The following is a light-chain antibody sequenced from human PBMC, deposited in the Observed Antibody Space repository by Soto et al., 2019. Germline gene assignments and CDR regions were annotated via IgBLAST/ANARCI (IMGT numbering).Light chain of an antibody. V-gene: IGKV3-20*01. CDR2: GTS. CDR3: QQYGSSPKT. Sequence: EIVLTQSPGTLSLSAGQRATLSCRASQSVSSGNLAWYQQKPGQAPRLLIYGTSNRATGIPDRFSGSGSGTDFTLTIIRLEREDFAVYYCQQYGSSPKTFGQGTKVDIK. J-gene: IGKJ1*01. CDR1: QSVSSGN.